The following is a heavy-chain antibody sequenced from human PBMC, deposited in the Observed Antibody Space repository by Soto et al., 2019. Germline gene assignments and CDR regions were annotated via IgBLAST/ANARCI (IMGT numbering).Heavy chain of an antibody. V-gene: IGHV5-10-1*01. D-gene: IGHD6-6*01. Sequence: PGESLKISCKGSGYSFTSYWISWVRQMPGKGLEWMGRIDPSDSYTNYSPSFQGHVTISADKSISTAYLQWSSLKASDTAMYYCARGGIAARPEYYGMDVWGQGTTVTVSS. CDR3: ARGGIAARPEYYGMDV. CDR1: GYSFTSYW. J-gene: IGHJ6*02. CDR2: IDPSDSYT.